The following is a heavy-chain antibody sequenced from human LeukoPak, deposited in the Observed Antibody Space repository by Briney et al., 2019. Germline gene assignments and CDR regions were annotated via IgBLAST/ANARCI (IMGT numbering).Heavy chain of an antibody. Sequence: SETLSLTCTVSGGSISSSSYYWGWIRQPPGKGLEWIGSIYYSGSTYYNPSLKSRVTISVDTSKNQFSLKLSSVTAADTAVYYRARLRIAAAGNNFDYWGQGTLVTVSS. J-gene: IGHJ4*02. CDR1: GGSISSSSYY. CDR3: ARLRIAAAGNNFDY. D-gene: IGHD6-13*01. CDR2: IYYSGST. V-gene: IGHV4-39*01.